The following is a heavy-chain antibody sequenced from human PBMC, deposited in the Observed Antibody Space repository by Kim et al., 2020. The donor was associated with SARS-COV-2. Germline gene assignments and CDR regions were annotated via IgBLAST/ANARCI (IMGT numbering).Heavy chain of an antibody. Sequence: GGSLRLSCAASGFTFSSYAMSWVRQAPGKGLEWVSAISGSGGSTYYADSVKGRFTISRDNSKNTLYLQMNSLRAEDTAVYYCAKCIGASSSGYSYGSDYWGQGTLVTVSS. D-gene: IGHD5-18*01. V-gene: IGHV3-23*01. J-gene: IGHJ4*02. CDR1: GFTFSSYA. CDR2: ISGSGGST. CDR3: AKCIGASSSGYSYGSDY.